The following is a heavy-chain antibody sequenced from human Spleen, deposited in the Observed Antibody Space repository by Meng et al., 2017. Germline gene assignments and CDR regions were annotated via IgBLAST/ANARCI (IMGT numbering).Heavy chain of an antibody. CDR1: GFTFSSYN. J-gene: IGHJ3*02. CDR2: INTDASIT. Sequence: GGSLRLSCAASGFTFSSYNMHWVRQTPGEGLVWVSRINTDASITTYADSVKGRFTISRDNSKNTLYLQMNSLRAEDTAVYYCAKASRYFDALDAFDIWGQGTMVTVSS. V-gene: IGHV3-74*03. CDR3: AKASRYFDALDAFDI. D-gene: IGHD3-9*01.